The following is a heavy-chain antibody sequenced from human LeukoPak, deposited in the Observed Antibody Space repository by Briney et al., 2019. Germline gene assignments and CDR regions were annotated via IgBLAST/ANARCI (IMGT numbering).Heavy chain of an antibody. CDR1: GFTFSSYA. J-gene: IGHJ5*02. D-gene: IGHD2-15*01. CDR3: VRAPCSGGSCYSPWFDP. Sequence: PGGSLRLSCAASGFTFSSYAMHWVRQAPGKGLEWVAVISYDGSNKYYADSVKGRFTISRDNSKNTLYLQMNSLRAEDTAVYYCVRAPCSGGSCYSPWFDPWGQGTLVTVSS. CDR2: ISYDGSNK. V-gene: IGHV3-30-3*01.